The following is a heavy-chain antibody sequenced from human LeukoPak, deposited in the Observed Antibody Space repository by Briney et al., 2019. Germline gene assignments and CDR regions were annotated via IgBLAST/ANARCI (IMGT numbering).Heavy chain of an antibody. CDR3: LRIYCSSTSCHYFDY. CDR1: GASISSSNW. CDR2: IYHAGTT. Sequence: PSGTLSLTCAVSGASISSSNWWSWARQPPGKGLEWIGEIYHAGTTNYNPSLKSRITISVDNSRSQFSLKLTSVTAADTAVYFCLRIYCSSTSCHYFDYWGQGTLVTVSS. D-gene: IGHD2-2*01. J-gene: IGHJ4*02. V-gene: IGHV4-4*02.